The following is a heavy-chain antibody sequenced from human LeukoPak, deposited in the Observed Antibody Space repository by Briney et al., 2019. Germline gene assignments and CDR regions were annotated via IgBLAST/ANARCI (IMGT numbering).Heavy chain of an antibody. V-gene: IGHV4-4*02. D-gene: IGHD3-10*01. J-gene: IGHJ3*01. CDR3: AKSNGYGLVDS. Sequence: SGTLSLTCAVSGGSISSSNWWRWVRQPPGKGLEGVGEIYHGGRTNYNPSLKSRFTISVDKSKNQFSLKLSSVTAADTAVYYCAKSNGYGLVDSWGQGTMVTVSS. CDR2: IYHGGRT. CDR1: GGSISSSNW.